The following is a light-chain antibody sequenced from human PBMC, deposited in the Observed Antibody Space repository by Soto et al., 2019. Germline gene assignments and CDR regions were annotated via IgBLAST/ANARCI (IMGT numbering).Light chain of an antibody. Sequence: QSVLTQPRSVSGSPGQSVTISCTGSSNDVGGYNYVSWYQQRPGKAPKILIYDVTKWQPGVPDRFSGPKSGNTASLTISGLQADDEADYYCCSYVGTSSSFVFGTGTRSPS. CDR1: SNDVGGYNY. CDR3: CSYVGTSSSFV. V-gene: IGLV2-11*01. CDR2: DVT. J-gene: IGLJ1*01.